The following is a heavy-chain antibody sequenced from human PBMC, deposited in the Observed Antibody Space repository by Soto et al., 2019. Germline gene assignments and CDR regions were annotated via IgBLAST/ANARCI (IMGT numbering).Heavy chain of an antibody. CDR2: IYYSGST. CDR1: GGSISGYY. J-gene: IGHJ4*02. V-gene: IGHV4-59*08. Sequence: PSETLSLTCSVSGGSISGYYWSWIRQTPEKGLEWIGYIYYSGSTNYNPSLKSRVTILVDTSKNQFSLKLSSVTAADTAVYYCARYCDYGYSYGYYGHYFDYWGQGTLVTVSS. CDR3: ARYCDYGYSYGYYGHYFDY. D-gene: IGHD5-18*01.